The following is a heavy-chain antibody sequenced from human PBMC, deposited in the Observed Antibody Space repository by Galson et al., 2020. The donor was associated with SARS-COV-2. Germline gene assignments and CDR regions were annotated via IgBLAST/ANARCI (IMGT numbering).Heavy chain of an antibody. CDR1: GFTFSSYW. CDR2: IKQDGSEK. CDR3: ARDYYWYYDSSGYYDGAFDI. V-gene: IGHV3-7*01. D-gene: IGHD3-22*01. Sequence: GESLKISCAASGFTFSSYWMSWVRQAPGKGLEWVANIKQDGSEKYYVDSVKGRFTISRDNAKNSLYLQMNSLRAEDTAVYYCARDYYWYYDSSGYYDGAFDIWGQGTMVTVSS. J-gene: IGHJ3*02.